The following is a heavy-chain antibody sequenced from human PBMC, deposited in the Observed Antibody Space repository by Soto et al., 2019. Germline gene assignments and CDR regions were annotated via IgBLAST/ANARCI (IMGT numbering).Heavy chain of an antibody. D-gene: IGHD4-17*01. Sequence: SETLSLTCTVSGGSISSSSYYWGWIRQPPGKGLEWIGSIYYSGSTYYNPSLKSRVTISVDTSKNQFSLKLSSVTAADTAVYYCATTRSLVLNYYYYYMDVWGKGTTVT. J-gene: IGHJ6*03. CDR2: IYYSGST. V-gene: IGHV4-39*01. CDR3: ATTRSLVLNYYYYYMDV. CDR1: GGSISSSSYY.